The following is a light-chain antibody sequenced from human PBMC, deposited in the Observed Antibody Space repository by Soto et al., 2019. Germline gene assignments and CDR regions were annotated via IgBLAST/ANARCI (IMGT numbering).Light chain of an antibody. CDR2: GAS. CDR1: QSVSSSY. CDR3: QQYGKSAMFT. J-gene: IGKJ2*01. Sequence: EIVLTKSPGTLYLSPGDRATLSGRASQSVSSSYLAWYQQKPGQAPSLLIYGASNRATGIPDRFSGGGSGTDFTLTISRLEPEDFEVYYCQQYGKSAMFTFGQGTKLEIK. V-gene: IGKV3-20*01.